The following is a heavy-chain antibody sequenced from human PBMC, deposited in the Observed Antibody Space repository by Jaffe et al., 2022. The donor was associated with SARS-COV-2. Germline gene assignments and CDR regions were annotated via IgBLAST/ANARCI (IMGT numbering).Heavy chain of an antibody. J-gene: IGHJ6*02. D-gene: IGHD2-21*02. Sequence: QVQLVQSGAEVKKPGASVKVSCKASGYTFTSYYMHWVRQAPGQGLEWMGIINPSGGSTSYAQKFQGRVTMTRDTSTSTVYMELSSLRSEDTAVYYCARDTRYCGGDCFTYDYGMDVWGQGTTVTVSS. CDR1: GYTFTSYY. V-gene: IGHV1-46*01. CDR2: INPSGGST. CDR3: ARDTRYCGGDCFTYDYGMDV.